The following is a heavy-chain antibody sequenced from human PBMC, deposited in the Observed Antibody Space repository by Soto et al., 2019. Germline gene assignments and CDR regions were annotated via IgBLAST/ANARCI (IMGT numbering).Heavy chain of an antibody. D-gene: IGHD2-2*01. CDR3: IFGDCTSSSCSYNFYGLDV. V-gene: IGHV1-69*01. Sequence: QLQLVQSGAEVKKPGSSVKVSCKASGGNFRRYAISWVRQAPGQGLEWIGGIIPIFGSPSHAQKFRDRVTITADESTSTAYLELTSLTSEDTAIYYCIFGDCTSSSCSYNFYGLDVWGQWTTVTVSS. CDR1: GGNFRRYA. CDR2: IIPIFGSP. J-gene: IGHJ6*01.